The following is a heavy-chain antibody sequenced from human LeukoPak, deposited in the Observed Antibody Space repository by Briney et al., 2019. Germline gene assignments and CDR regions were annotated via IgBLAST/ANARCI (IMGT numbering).Heavy chain of an antibody. D-gene: IGHD3-22*01. V-gene: IGHV3-23*01. CDR2: ISGSGGST. Sequence: GRSLRLSCVGSGFTFSNNPLSWVRQAPGKGLEWVSAISGSGGSTYYADSVRGRFTISRDNSKNTMFLQMNSLRAEDTAVYYCARASNYYDSSRYYYLQRLDAFDIWAKGQWSPSLQ. CDR1: GFTFSNNP. CDR3: ARASNYYDSSRYYYLQRLDAFDI. J-gene: IGHJ3*02.